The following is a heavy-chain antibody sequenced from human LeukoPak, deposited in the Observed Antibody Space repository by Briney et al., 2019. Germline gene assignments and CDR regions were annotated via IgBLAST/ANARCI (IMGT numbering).Heavy chain of an antibody. CDR3: ATSWGPDTSAFRWGRDGMDV. J-gene: IGHJ6*02. V-gene: IGHV3-23*01. CDR1: GLTFNNYA. Sequence: GGSLRLSCAVSGLTFNNYAMSWVRQAPGRGLEWVSAISKSGDHTYYAASAKGRFTIYRDNSKNTQYLQMNSLRAEDTAVYYCATSWGPDTSAFRWGRDGMDVWGQGTTVIVS. CDR2: ISKSGDHT. D-gene: IGHD3-16*01.